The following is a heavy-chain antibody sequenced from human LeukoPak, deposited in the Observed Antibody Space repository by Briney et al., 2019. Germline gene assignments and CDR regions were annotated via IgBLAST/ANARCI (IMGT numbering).Heavy chain of an antibody. V-gene: IGHV3-30*02. D-gene: IGHD3-10*02. CDR2: IRYDGGNK. Sequence: GGSLSLSCAASAFTFRSYGMHWLRQAPGKGLGWVAVIRYDGGNKYYADSVKCRFTISRDNSRNSLYLQMNSVRAEDTAVYYCAELGITMIGGVWGKGTTVTISS. CDR1: AFTFRSYG. J-gene: IGHJ6*04. CDR3: AELGITMIGGV.